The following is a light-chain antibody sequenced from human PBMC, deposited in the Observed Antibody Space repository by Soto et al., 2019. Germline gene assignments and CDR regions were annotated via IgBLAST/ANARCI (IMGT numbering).Light chain of an antibody. Sequence: QSVLTQPASVSGSPGQSITISCTGTSSDIGGYNYVSWYQQHPGKVPKLMIYEVSHRPSGVSTRFSGSKSGNTASLTISGLQAEDEADYYCSSYTRTSTLVFGGGTKVTVL. J-gene: IGLJ2*01. V-gene: IGLV2-14*01. CDR2: EVS. CDR1: SSDIGGYNY. CDR3: SSYTRTSTLV.